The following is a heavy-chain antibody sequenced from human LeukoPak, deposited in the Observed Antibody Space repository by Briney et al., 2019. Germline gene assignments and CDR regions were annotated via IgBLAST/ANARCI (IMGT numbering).Heavy chain of an antibody. Sequence: ASVKVSCKASGYTFTSYGISWVRQAPGQGLEWMGWISAYNGNTNYAQKFQGRVTMTRDTSTSTVYMELSSLRSEDTAVYYCARVEGCSGGSCYGYFDYWGQGTLVTVSS. D-gene: IGHD2-15*01. CDR2: ISAYNGNT. V-gene: IGHV1-18*01. CDR3: ARVEGCSGGSCYGYFDY. J-gene: IGHJ4*02. CDR1: GYTFTSYG.